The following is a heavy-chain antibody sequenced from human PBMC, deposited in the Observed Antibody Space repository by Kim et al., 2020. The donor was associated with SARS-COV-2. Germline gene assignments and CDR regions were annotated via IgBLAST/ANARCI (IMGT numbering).Heavy chain of an antibody. CDR2: IYYSGST. CDR3: ARFEHCSSTSCYGGAYYYCGMDV. V-gene: IGHV4-31*03. Sequence: SETLSLTCTVSGGSISSGGYYWSWIRQHPGKGLEWIGYIYYSGSTYYNPSLKSRVTISVDTSKNQFSLKLSSVTAADTAVYYCARFEHCSSTSCYGGAYYYCGMDVGGQGTTVTVSS. J-gene: IGHJ6*02. CDR1: GGSISSGGYY. D-gene: IGHD2-2*01.